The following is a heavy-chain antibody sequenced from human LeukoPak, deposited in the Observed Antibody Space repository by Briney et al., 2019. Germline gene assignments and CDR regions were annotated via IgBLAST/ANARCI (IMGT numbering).Heavy chain of an antibody. D-gene: IGHD3-10*01. CDR3: AHKVRGSGSYTM. Sequence: SGPTLVKPTQTLTLTCTFSGFSLSTTGVAVGWIRQPPGKALEWLAVHYWNNDKSYSPSLKSRLTITKDTSKNQVVLIMTNMDRVDTATYYCAHKVRGSGSYTMWGQGTLVTVSS. CDR2: HYWNNDK. V-gene: IGHV2-5*01. J-gene: IGHJ4*02. CDR1: GFSLSTTGVA.